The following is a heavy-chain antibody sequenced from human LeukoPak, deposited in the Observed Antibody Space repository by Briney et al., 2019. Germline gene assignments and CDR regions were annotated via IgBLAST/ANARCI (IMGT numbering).Heavy chain of an antibody. CDR1: GFSLSTSEMR. J-gene: IGHJ1*01. V-gene: IGHV2-70*04. D-gene: IGHD6-6*01. CDR2: IDWDDVK. Sequence: SGPTLVNPTQTLTLTCTFSGFSLSTSEMRVSWIRQPPGKALEWLARIDWDDVKFYSTSLKTRLTISKDTSKNQLVLTMTNIDPVDTATYYCARMGPYSSSQRTEYFQHWGQGTLVTVSS. CDR3: ARMGPYSSSQRTEYFQH.